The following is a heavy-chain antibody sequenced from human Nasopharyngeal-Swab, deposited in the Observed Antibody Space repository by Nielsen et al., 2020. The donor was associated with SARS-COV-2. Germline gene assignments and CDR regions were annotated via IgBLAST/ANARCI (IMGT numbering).Heavy chain of an antibody. J-gene: IGHJ6*02. CDR2: ISSSTSYI. Sequence: ISCAASGFTFSNYSMNWVRRAPGKGLEWVSSISSSTSYIYYADSVKGRFTISRDNAKNSLYLQMNSLRAEDTAVYYCARDGFGESPYYYYYGMDVWGQGTTVTVSS. D-gene: IGHD3-10*01. V-gene: IGHV3-21*01. CDR1: GFTFSNYS. CDR3: ARDGFGESPYYYYYGMDV.